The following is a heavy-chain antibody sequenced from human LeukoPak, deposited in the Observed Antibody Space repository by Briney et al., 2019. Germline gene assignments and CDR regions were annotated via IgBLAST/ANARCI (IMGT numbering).Heavy chain of an antibody. CDR1: GFSFSIYG. Sequence: GGSLRLSCAASGFSFSIYGMNWVRQAPGKGLEWVSGITGSGGTTYYADSVKGRATISRDNSKNTLYLQMNSLRAEDTAIYYCARDLRVISFDNWGQGTLVSVSS. CDR3: ARDLRVISFDN. D-gene: IGHD2-21*01. J-gene: IGHJ4*02. CDR2: ITGSGGTT. V-gene: IGHV3-23*01.